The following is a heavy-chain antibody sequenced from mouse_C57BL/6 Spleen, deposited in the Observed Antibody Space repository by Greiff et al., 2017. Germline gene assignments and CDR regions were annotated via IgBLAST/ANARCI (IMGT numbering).Heavy chain of an antibody. Sequence: EVMLVESGGGLVQPGGSLSLSCAASGFTFTDYYMSWVRQPPGKALEWLGFIRNKANGYTTEYSASVKVRFTISRDNSKSILYLQMNALRAEDSATYYCARSYYYGSSYAMDYWGQGTSVTVSS. CDR1: GFTFTDYY. CDR2: IRNKANGYTT. V-gene: IGHV7-3*01. CDR3: ARSYYYGSSYAMDY. D-gene: IGHD1-1*01. J-gene: IGHJ4*01.